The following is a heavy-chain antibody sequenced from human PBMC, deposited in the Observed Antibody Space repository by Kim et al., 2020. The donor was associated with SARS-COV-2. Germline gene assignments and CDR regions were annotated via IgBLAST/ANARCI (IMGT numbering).Heavy chain of an antibody. V-gene: IGHV1-69*13. J-gene: IGHJ2*01. CDR1: GGTFSSYA. CDR3: AREVNYDILARQSYWYFDL. CDR2: IIPIFGTA. D-gene: IGHD3-9*01. Sequence: SVKVSCKASGGTFSSYAISWVRQAPGQGLEWMGGIIPIFGTANYAQKFQGRVTITADESTSTAYMELSSLRSEDTAVYYCAREVNYDILARQSYWYFDLWGRGTLVTVSS.